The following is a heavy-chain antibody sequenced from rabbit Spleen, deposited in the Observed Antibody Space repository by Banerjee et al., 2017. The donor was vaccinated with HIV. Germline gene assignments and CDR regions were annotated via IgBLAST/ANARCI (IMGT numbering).Heavy chain of an antibody. CDR3: ARDAGTSFSTYGMDL. J-gene: IGHJ3*01. Sequence: QSLEESGGGLVKPGASLTLTCTASGVSFSGSSYMCWVRQAPGKGLEWVACAYAGSSGSTYSATWAKGRFTISKSSSTTVTLQMTSLTAADTATYFCARDAGTSFSTYGMDLWGQGTLVTVS. CDR1: GVSFSGSSY. CDR2: AYAGSSGST. D-gene: IGHD8-1*01. V-gene: IGHV1S40*01.